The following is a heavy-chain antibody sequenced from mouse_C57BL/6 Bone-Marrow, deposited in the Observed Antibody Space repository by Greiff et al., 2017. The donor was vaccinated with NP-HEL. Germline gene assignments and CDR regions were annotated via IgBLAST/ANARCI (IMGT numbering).Heavy chain of an antibody. J-gene: IGHJ2*01. CDR2: IYPGSGNT. V-gene: IGHV1-66*01. D-gene: IGHD2-4*01. CDR3: ARDYDYDVYYFDY. Sequence: QVQLQQSGPELVKPGASVKISCKASGYSFTSYYIHWVKQRPGQGLEWIGWIYPGSGNTKYNEKFKGKATLTADTSSSTAYMQRSSLTSEDSAVYYCARDYDYDVYYFDYWGQGTTLTVSS. CDR1: GYSFTSYY.